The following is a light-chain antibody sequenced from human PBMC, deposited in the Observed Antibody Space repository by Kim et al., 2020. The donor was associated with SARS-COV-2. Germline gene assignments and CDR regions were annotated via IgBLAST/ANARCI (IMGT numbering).Light chain of an antibody. V-gene: IGKV3-20*01. J-gene: IGKJ1*01. CDR1: QSVSSSY. CDR3: LQYGSSART. Sequence: EIVLTQSPGTLSLSPGERATLSCRASQSVSSSYLAWYQQKPGQAPRLLIYGASSRATGIPDRFSGSGSGTDFTLTISRLDPEDFAVYYCLQYGSSARTFGQGTKVDIK. CDR2: GAS.